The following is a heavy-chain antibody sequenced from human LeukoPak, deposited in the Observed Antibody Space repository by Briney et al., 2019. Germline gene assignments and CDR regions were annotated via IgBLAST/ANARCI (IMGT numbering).Heavy chain of an antibody. Sequence: PGGSLRLSCAASGFTFSHFGMXXXRQAPGKGXXXVXXXXXDATNQYYGDSVKGRFTXXXDNFKKTVSLQMDSLRAEDTAVYYCAKDAQRGFDYSNSLEHWGQGSLVTVSS. CDR3: AKDAQRGFDYSNSLEH. CDR1: GFTFSHFG. V-gene: IGHV3-30*02. J-gene: IGHJ4*02. CDR2: XXXDATNQ. D-gene: IGHD4-11*01.